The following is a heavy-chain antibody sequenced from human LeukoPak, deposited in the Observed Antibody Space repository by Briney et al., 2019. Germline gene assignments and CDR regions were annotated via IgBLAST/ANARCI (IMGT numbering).Heavy chain of an antibody. Sequence: GKSLRLSCVVSGLTLSSHGMHWVRQAPGKGLEWVAVISYDGGKKSYADSVKGRFTISRDNSKNTLYLQMDSLSVEDTAIYYCARDRAWDYLDSWDQGPLVTVSS. CDR1: GLTLSSHG. J-gene: IGHJ4*02. CDR2: ISYDGGKK. CDR3: ARDRAWDYLDS. D-gene: IGHD1-26*01. V-gene: IGHV3-30*03.